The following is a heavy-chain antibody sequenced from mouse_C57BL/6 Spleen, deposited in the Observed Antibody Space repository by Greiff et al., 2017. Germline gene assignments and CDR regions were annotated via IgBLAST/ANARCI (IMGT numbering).Heavy chain of an antibody. Sequence: VQVVESGAELARPGASVKLSCKASGYTFTSYGISWVKQRTGQGLEWIGEIYPRSGNTYYNEKFKGKATLTADKSSSTAYMELRSLTSEDSAVYFCARGGRITTGAWFAYWGQGTLVTVSA. CDR1: GYTFTSYG. CDR3: ARGGRITTGAWFAY. J-gene: IGHJ3*01. CDR2: IYPRSGNT. D-gene: IGHD1-1*01. V-gene: IGHV1-81*01.